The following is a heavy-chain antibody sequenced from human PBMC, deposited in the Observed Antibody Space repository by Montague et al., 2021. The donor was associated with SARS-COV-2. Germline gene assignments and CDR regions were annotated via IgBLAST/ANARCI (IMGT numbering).Heavy chain of an antibody. CDR3: ARGGTYHYGMDV. J-gene: IGHJ6*02. V-gene: IGHV4/OR15-8*02. Sequence: SETLSLTCSVLESWNSGADRRSTLLHPRHQKMACVVDIYYTGNTNYNPSLKSRVTIFIDKSKNHFSLQLSSVTAADTAVYYCARGGTYHYGMDVWGQGTTVAVSS. CDR2: IYYTGNT. D-gene: IGHD3-16*01. CDR1: ESWNSGADR.